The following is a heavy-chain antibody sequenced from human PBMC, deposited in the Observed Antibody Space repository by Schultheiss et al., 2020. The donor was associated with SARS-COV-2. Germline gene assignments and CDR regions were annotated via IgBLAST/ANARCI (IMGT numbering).Heavy chain of an antibody. V-gene: IGHV4-34*01. CDR2: INHSGST. Sequence: SETLSLTCAVYGGSFSGYYWSWIRQPPGKGLEWIGEINHSGSTNYNPSLKSRVTISVDTSKNQFSLKLSSVTAADTAVYYCAGQASALNAFDIWGQGTMVTVSS. CDR1: GGSFSGYY. D-gene: IGHD6-6*01. J-gene: IGHJ3*02. CDR3: AGQASALNAFDI.